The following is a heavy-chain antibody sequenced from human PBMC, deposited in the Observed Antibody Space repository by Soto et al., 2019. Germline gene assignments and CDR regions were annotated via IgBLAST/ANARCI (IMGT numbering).Heavy chain of an antibody. CDR3: VRLIGNSWLDF. CDR1: GDSVSSSSVT. V-gene: IGHV6-1*01. Sequence: SQILSLTCAISGDSVSSSSVTCNWIRQSPSRGLEWLGRTYYRSKWYNDYAESVKSRITINPDTSKNQFSLHLNSVTPEDTAVYYCVRLIGNSWLDFWGQGTLVTVSS. CDR2: TYYRSKWYN. D-gene: IGHD1-26*01. J-gene: IGHJ5*01.